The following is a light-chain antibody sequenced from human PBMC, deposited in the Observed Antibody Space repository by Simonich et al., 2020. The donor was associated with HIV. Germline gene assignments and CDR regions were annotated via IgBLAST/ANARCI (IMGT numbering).Light chain of an antibody. Sequence: QSALTQPASVSGSPGQSITISCTGTSSDIGSYNLVSLYQQHPGKAPKLMIYEGRKRPSGVSNRFSGSKSGNTASLTISGLQAEDEADYYCCSYAGSSTWVFGGGTKLTVL. V-gene: IGLV2-23*01. J-gene: IGLJ3*02. CDR3: CSYAGSSTWV. CDR1: SSDIGSYNL. CDR2: EGR.